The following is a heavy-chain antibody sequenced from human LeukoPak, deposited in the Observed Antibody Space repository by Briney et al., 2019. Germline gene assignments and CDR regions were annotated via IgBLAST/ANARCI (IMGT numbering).Heavy chain of an antibody. CDR1: GFSLQSHW. D-gene: IGHD6-13*01. J-gene: IGHJ4*02. CDR3: AKDGDSSLYFDY. CDR2: IWYDGSNK. V-gene: IGHV3-33*06. Sequence: GGSLRLSCAASGFSLQSHWMSWVRQAPGKGLEWVAVIWYDGSNKYYADSVKGRFTISRDNSKNTLYLQMNSLRAEDTAVYYCAKDGDSSLYFDYGGQGTLVTVPS.